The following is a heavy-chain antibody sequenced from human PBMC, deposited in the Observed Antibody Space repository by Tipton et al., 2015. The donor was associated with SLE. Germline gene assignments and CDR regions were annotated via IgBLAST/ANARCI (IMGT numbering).Heavy chain of an antibody. Sequence: RSLRLSCAGSGFTFDDYAMHWVRQAPGKGLEWVSGIGWNSGSIGYADSVKGRFIISRDNAKNSLYLQMNSLRANDTALYHCARGPGGNKGPYYYYYGMDVWGQGTTVTASS. J-gene: IGHJ6*02. CDR3: ARGPGGNKGPYYYYYGMDV. CDR2: IGWNSGSI. D-gene: IGHD4-23*01. V-gene: IGHV3-9*01. CDR1: GFTFDDYA.